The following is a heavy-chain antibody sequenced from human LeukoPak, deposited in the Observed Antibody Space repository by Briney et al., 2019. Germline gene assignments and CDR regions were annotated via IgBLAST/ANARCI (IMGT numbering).Heavy chain of an antibody. Sequence: SEPLSLTCTVSGVSISSSNSYWGWIRQPPGKGLEWIGSIYYTGNTYYNASLKSRVTISIDTSKNQISLRLTSVTATDTAIYYCARQTGSGLFSLPGGQGTLVTVSS. J-gene: IGHJ4*02. V-gene: IGHV4-39*01. D-gene: IGHD3/OR15-3a*01. CDR2: IYYTGNT. CDR1: GVSISSSNSY. CDR3: ARQTGSGLFSLP.